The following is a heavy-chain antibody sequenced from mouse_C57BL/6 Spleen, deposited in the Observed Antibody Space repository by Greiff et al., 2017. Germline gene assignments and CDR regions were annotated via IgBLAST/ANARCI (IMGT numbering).Heavy chain of an antibody. Sequence: VQLQQSGAELVKPGASVKLSCTASGFNIKDYYMHWVKQRPEQGLEWIGRIDPEDGETKYAPKFPGKATITADTSSNTAYLQLSSLTSEDTAVYYCAREVLLFDYWGQGTTLTVSS. J-gene: IGHJ2*01. CDR3: AREVLLFDY. V-gene: IGHV14-2*01. CDR1: GFNIKDYY. CDR2: IDPEDGET. D-gene: IGHD2-1*01.